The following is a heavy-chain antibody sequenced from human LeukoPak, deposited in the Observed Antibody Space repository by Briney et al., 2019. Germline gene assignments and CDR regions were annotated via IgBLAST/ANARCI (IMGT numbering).Heavy chain of an antibody. D-gene: IGHD3-3*01. CDR1: GYSISSGYY. CDR3: TKGDYNFWSGYYIHSYYMDD. J-gene: IGHJ6*03. V-gene: IGHV4-38-2*02. CDR2: IYHSGHT. Sequence: SETLSLTCTVSGYSISSGYYWGWIRQSPGKGLEWIGSIYHSGHTYYNPSLKSRITISFDTSKNQLSLKLSPMTAADTAVYYCTKGDYNFWSGYYIHSYYMDDWGKGTTVIVSS.